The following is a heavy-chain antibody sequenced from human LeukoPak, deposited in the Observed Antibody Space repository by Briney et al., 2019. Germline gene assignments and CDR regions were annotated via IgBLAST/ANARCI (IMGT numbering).Heavy chain of an antibody. V-gene: IGHV3-48*03. CDR1: GFTFRSYE. Sequence: SGGSLRLSCKDSGFTFRSYEMNWVPQAPGKGLEWIAYLSSSGSAFSYADSVKGRFTIARDNAKNSLYLQMNSLRAEDTAVYYCARATTYDILTGYFDYWGQGTLVTVSS. CDR2: LSSSGSAF. J-gene: IGHJ4*02. CDR3: ARATTYDILTGYFDY. D-gene: IGHD3-9*01.